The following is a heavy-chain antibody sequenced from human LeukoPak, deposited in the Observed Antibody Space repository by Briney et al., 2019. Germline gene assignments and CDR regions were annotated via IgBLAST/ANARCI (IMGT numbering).Heavy chain of an antibody. CDR1: GFTFSTYW. CDR2: IKQDGSAK. J-gene: IGHJ4*02. D-gene: IGHD3-9*01. V-gene: IGHV3-7*01. Sequence: PGGSLRLSCAASGFTFSTYWMAWVRQAPGKGLEWVANIKQDGSAKYYVDSVKGRFTISRDNAKNSLYLQMSSLRAEDTAVYYCARDAQDKIDDYWGQGTLVTVSS. CDR3: ARDAQDKIDDY.